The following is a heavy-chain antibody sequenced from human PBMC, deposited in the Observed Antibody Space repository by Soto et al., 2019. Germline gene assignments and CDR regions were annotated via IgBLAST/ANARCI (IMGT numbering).Heavy chain of an antibody. CDR2: TSAYNGNS. CDR3: ARIADCSTTSRSFSSRMQIPGYSYYYGLDV. D-gene: IGHD2-2*01. V-gene: IGHV1-18*01. CDR1: GYTFTSYG. Sequence: ASVKVSCKASGYTFTSYGISWVRQAPGQGLEWVGWTSAYNGNSNYAQKYHGRVTMTTDTSTSTAYMEMSSLRSDDTAVYYCARIADCSTTSRSFSSRMQIPGYSYYYGLDVW. J-gene: IGHJ6*01.